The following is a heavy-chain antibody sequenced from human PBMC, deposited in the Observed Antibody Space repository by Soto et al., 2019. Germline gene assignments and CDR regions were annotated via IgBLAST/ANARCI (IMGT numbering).Heavy chain of an antibody. CDR2: ISGYNGNT. CDR3: ARGGSSWSAEYYQH. Sequence: ASVKLSCKASGYTFSNYGISWVRQAPGQGPEWMGWISGYNGNTKYAQTLQGRVTMTTDTSTSTAYMELRSLRSDDTAVYYCARGGSSWSAEYYQHWGQGTLVTVSS. V-gene: IGHV1-18*01. CDR1: GYTFSNYG. D-gene: IGHD6-13*01. J-gene: IGHJ1*01.